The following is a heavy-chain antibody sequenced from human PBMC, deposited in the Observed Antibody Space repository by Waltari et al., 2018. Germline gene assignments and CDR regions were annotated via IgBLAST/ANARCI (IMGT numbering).Heavy chain of an antibody. J-gene: IGHJ6*02. Sequence: GGSLRLSCAASGFTFSSYEMNWVRQAPGKGLEWVSYISSSGSTIYYADSVKGRFTISRDNAKNSLYLQMNSLRAEDTAVYYCARDRVVPAAIYYYYYGMDVWGQGTTVTVSS. CDR3: ARDRVVPAAIYYYYYGMDV. V-gene: IGHV3-48*03. CDR1: GFTFSSYE. D-gene: IGHD2-2*02. CDR2: ISSSGSTI.